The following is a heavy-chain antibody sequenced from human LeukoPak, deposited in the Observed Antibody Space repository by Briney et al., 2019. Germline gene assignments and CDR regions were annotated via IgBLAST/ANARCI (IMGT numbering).Heavy chain of an antibody. CDR3: AREGNYGGNEVVYY. V-gene: IGHV4-34*01. CDR2: INHSGST. CDR1: GGPFSGYY. Sequence: PSETLSLTCAVYGGPFSGYYWSWIRQPPGKGLEWIGEINHSGSTNYNPSLKSRVTISVDTSKNQFSLKLSSVTAADTAVYYCAREGNYGGNEVVYYWGQGTMVTVSS. D-gene: IGHD4-23*01. J-gene: IGHJ4*02.